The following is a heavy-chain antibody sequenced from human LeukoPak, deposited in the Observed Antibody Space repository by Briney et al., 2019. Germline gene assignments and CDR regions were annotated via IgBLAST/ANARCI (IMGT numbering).Heavy chain of an antibody. CDR2: IRSNTYGGTT. J-gene: IGHJ4*02. Sequence: GGSLRLSCTASGFTFSNYAMSWVRRAPGKGLEWVGFIRSNTYGGTTHYAASVRGTFTISRDDSKSIAYLQMNSLKTEDTAVYYCTRVRVYSSGWYFDYWGQGTLVTVSS. V-gene: IGHV3-49*04. CDR1: GFTFSNYA. D-gene: IGHD6-19*01. CDR3: TRVRVYSSGWYFDY.